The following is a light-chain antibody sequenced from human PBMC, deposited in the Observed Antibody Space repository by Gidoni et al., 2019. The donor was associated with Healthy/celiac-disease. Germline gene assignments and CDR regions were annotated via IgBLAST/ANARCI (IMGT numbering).Light chain of an antibody. V-gene: IGKV3-15*01. J-gene: IGKJ1*01. CDR1: MSVSSN. Sequence: EIVMTQSPATLSVSPGERATLSGRASMSVSSNLAWYQQKPGQAPRLLIYGASTRATGIPARFSGSGSGTDFTLTISSLQSEDFAVYYCQQYNNLPGTFGQGTKVEIK. CDR3: QQYNNLPGT. CDR2: GAS.